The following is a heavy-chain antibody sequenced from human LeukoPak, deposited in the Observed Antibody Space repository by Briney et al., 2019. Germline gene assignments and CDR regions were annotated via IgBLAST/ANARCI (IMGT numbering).Heavy chain of an antibody. CDR2: IYYSGST. CDR1: GGSISSNSYY. D-gene: IGHD3-3*01. CDR3: ARALYYDFWSGYMPFDY. Sequence: SETLSLTCTVSGGSISSNSYYWGWIRQPPGKGLKWIGSIYYSGSTYYNPSLKSRVTISVDTSKNQFSLKLSSVTAADTAVYYCARALYYDFWSGYMPFDYWGQGTLVTVSS. V-gene: IGHV4-39*07. J-gene: IGHJ4*02.